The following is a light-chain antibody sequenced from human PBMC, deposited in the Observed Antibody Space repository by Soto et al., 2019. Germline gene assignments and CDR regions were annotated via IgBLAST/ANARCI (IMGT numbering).Light chain of an antibody. CDR1: ESVDSN. Sequence: EIVMTQSPVTLSVSPGGRATLSCRASESVDSNVAWYQQKFGQPPSLILYKASNRTTGIPARFSGSGSGTEFTLTISGLQSEDVAVYYCQQYILRPYTFGQGTKVEI. V-gene: IGKV3D-15*01. CDR2: KAS. CDR3: QQYILRPYT. J-gene: IGKJ2*01.